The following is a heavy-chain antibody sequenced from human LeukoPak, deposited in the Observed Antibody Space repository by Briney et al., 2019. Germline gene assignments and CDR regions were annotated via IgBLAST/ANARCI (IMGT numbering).Heavy chain of an antibody. V-gene: IGHV5-51*01. D-gene: IGHD2-2*01. CDR3: ARHFSVDSTSSHFDY. CDR2: IYPGESQI. J-gene: IGHJ4*02. CDR1: GYSFTTYW. Sequence: GGSLTISCTAYGYSFTTYWIGWVRQLPGKGLEWMGFIYPGESQIIYSPSFQGQVTISADKSISTAYLQWSSLKASDTAMYYCARHFSVDSTSSHFDYWGQGTWVTVSS.